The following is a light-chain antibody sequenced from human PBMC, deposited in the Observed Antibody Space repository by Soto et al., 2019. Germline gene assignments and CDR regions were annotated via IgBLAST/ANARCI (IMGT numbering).Light chain of an antibody. V-gene: IGKV3-15*01. CDR3: QQYNDWPPFT. CDR1: QSVNDK. Sequence: VMTQSPATLSVSPGERATLSCRASQSVNDKVAWFQQKPGQAPRLLIIGASTTATGVPARFSGSGSGREFTLTISSLQSEDFAVYYCQQYNDWPPFTFGPGTKVDI. CDR2: GAS. J-gene: IGKJ3*01.